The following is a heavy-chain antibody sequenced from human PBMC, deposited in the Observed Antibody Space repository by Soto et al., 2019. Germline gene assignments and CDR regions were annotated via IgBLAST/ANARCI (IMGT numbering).Heavy chain of an antibody. CDR3: ASHYDSSGYYYRGLDY. Sequence: QVQLVQSGAEVKKPGSSVKVSCKASGGTFSSYAISWVRQAPGQGLEWMGGIIPIFGTADYAQKFQGRVTITADESTRTGNMELISLRSDDTAVYYCASHYDSSGYYYRGLDYWGQGTLVTVSS. CDR1: GGTFSSYA. V-gene: IGHV1-69*12. CDR2: IIPIFGTA. J-gene: IGHJ4*02. D-gene: IGHD3-22*01.